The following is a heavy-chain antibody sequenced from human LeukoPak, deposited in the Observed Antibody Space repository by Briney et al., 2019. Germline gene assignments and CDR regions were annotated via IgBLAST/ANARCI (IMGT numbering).Heavy chain of an antibody. J-gene: IGHJ4*02. CDR2: IYYSGST. CDR1: GGSISSSSNY. V-gene: IGHV4-39*07. CDR3: ASKRWRQFPCDY. Sequence: PSETLSLTCTVSGGSISSSSNYWDWIRQPPGKGLEWIGSIYYSGSTYYNPSLKSRVTISVDTPKNQFSLKMSSVTAADTAVYYCASKRWRQFPCDYWGQGTLVTVSS. D-gene: IGHD5-24*01.